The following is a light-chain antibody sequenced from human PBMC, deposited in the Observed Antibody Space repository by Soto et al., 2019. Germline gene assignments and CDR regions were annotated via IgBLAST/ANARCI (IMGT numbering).Light chain of an antibody. CDR1: QSVSSSY. V-gene: IGKV3-20*01. CDR3: QQYGSSLLT. J-gene: IGKJ3*01. CDR2: GAS. Sequence: EIVLTQSPGTLSLSPEERATLSCRASQSVSSSYLAWYQQKPGQAPRLLIYGASSRATGIPDRFSGSGSGTDFTLTISRLEPEDFAVYYCQQYGSSLLTFGPGTKVDI.